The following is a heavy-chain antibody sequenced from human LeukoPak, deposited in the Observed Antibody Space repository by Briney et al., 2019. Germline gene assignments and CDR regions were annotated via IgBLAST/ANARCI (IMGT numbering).Heavy chain of an antibody. CDR1: GGSISSSSYY. CDR3: ATIAVAVFDY. J-gene: IGHJ4*02. V-gene: IGHV4-39*01. Sequence: SETLSLTCTVSGGSISSSSYYWGWIRQPPGKGLEWIGSIYYSGSTYYNPSHKSRVTISVDTSKNQFSLKLSSVTAADTAVYYCATIAVAVFDYWGQGTLVTVSS. D-gene: IGHD6-19*01. CDR2: IYYSGST.